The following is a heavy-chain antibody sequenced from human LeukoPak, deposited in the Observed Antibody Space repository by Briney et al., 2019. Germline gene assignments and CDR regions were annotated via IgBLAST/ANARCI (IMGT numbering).Heavy chain of an antibody. CDR1: GFTFSSYG. J-gene: IGHJ3*02. Sequence: GGSLRLSCAASGFTFSSYGMHWVRQAPGKGLEWVTVIWYDGSNKYYADSVKGRFTISRDNSKNTLYLQMNSLRAEDTAVYYCAKEEGAFASTALDIWGQGIMVTVSS. D-gene: IGHD1-26*01. CDR3: AKEEGAFASTALDI. V-gene: IGHV3-33*06. CDR2: IWYDGSNK.